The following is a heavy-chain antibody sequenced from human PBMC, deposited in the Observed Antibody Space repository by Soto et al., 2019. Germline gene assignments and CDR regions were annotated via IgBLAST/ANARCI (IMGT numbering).Heavy chain of an antibody. D-gene: IGHD3-22*01. CDR1: GFTFSSYA. CDR2: ISYDGSNK. Sequence: QVQLVESGGGVVQPGRSLRLSCAASGFTFSSYAMHWVRQAPGKGLEWVAIISYDGSNKYYAGSVKGRFTIARDNSKNTVYLQMNSLRAEETAVYYCARDYAYDYDSSGYYYGINDFDIWGQGTMVTVSS. V-gene: IGHV3-30-3*01. J-gene: IGHJ3*02. CDR3: ARDYAYDYDSSGYYYGINDFDI.